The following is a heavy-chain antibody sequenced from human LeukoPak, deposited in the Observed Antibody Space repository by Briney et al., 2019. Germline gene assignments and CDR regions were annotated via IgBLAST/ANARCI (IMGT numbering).Heavy chain of an antibody. V-gene: IGHV3-23*01. CDR1: GFTFSSYA. CDR2: ISGSGGST. J-gene: IGHJ4*02. D-gene: IGHD3-22*01. CDR3: AKEGPYYYDSSGYYPIDY. Sequence: GGSLRLSCAASGFTFSSYAMNWVRQAPGKGLEWVSAISGSGGSTYYADSVRGRFTISRDSSKNTLYLQMNSLRAEDTAVYYCAKEGPYYYDSSGYYPIDYWGQGTLVTVSS.